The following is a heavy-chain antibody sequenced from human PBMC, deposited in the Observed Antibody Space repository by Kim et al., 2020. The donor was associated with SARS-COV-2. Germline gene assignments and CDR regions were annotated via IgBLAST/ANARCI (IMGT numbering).Heavy chain of an antibody. CDR1: GYTFTSYG. J-gene: IGHJ6*02. Sequence: ASVKVSCKASGYTFTSYGISWVRQAPGQGLEWMGWISAYNGNTNYAQKLQGRVTMTTDTSTSTAYMELRSLRSDDTAVYYCAREQLFIYYYYGMDVWGQGTTVTVSS. CDR2: ISAYNGNT. D-gene: IGHD2-2*01. CDR3: AREQLFIYYYYGMDV. V-gene: IGHV1-18*04.